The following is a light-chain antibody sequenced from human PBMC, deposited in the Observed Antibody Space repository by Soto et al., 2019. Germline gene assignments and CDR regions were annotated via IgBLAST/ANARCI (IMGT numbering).Light chain of an antibody. CDR1: QSVSSY. V-gene: IGKV3-11*01. CDR2: DAS. Sequence: EIVLTQSPATLSLSPGERATLSCRASQSVSSYLAWYHHKPGQAPRLLIYDASNRATGIPARFSGSGSGTDFTLTMSSLEAEDSAVYYCQQRSSWWTFGQGTNVEIK. J-gene: IGKJ1*01. CDR3: QQRSSWWT.